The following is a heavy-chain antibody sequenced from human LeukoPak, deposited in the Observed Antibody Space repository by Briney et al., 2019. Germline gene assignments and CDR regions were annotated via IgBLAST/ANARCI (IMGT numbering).Heavy chain of an antibody. J-gene: IGHJ6*02. CDR1: GGSFSGYY. CDR2: INHSRST. V-gene: IGHV4-34*01. Sequence: SETLSLTCAVYGGSFSGYYWSWIRQPPGKGLEWIGEINHSRSTNYNPSLKSRVTISVDTSKNQFSLKLSSVTAADTAVYYCARLCPGSCYPGERRGYSYGYLNYYYYYGMDVWGQGTTVTVSS. D-gene: IGHD5-18*01. CDR3: ARLCPGSCYPGERRGYSYGYLNYYYYYGMDV.